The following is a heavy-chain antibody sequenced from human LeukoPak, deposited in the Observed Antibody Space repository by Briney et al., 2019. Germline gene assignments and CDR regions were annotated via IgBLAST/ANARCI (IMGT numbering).Heavy chain of an antibody. D-gene: IGHD3-9*01. J-gene: IGHJ3*02. V-gene: IGHV3-30*04. CDR1: GFTFSSYA. Sequence: AGRSLRLSCAASGFTFSSYAMHWVRQAPGKGLEWVAVISYDGSNKYYADSVKGRFTISRDNSKNTLYLQMNSLRAEDTAVYYCAKESFDRSDAFDIWGQGTMVTVSS. CDR2: ISYDGSNK. CDR3: AKESFDRSDAFDI.